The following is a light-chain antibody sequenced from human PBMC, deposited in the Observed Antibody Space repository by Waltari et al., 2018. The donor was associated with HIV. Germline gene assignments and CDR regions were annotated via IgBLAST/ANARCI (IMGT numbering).Light chain of an antibody. CDR3: QSYDSSLKVI. V-gene: IGLV1-40*01. CDR2: DNG. CDR1: SSNIGAGYD. J-gene: IGLJ2*01. Sequence: QSVLTQPPSVSGAPGQRVPISCTGSSSNIGAGYDVHWYQQLPVTAPKLLISDNGNRPSGVPDRFSGSKSGTSASLAISGLQAEDEADYYCQSYDSSLKVIFGGGTKVTVL.